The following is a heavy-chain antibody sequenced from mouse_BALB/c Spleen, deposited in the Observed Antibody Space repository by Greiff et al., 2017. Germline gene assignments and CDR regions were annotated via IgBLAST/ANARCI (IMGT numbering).Heavy chain of an antibody. J-gene: IGHJ4*01. CDR3: ARDLLYYGSSYNYAMDY. Sequence: EVQLVESGGGLVKPGGSLKLSCAASGFTFSSYAMSWVRQSPEKRLEWVAEISSGGSYTYYPDTVTGRFTISRDNAKNTLYLEMSSLRSEDTAMYYCARDLLYYGSSYNYAMDYWGQGTSVTVSS. CDR2: ISSGGSYT. V-gene: IGHV5-9-4*01. D-gene: IGHD1-1*01. CDR1: GFTFSSYA.